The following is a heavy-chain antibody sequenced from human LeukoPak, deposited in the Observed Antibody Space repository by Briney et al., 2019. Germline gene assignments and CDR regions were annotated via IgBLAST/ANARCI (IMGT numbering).Heavy chain of an antibody. D-gene: IGHD3-10*01. CDR2: INHSGST. V-gene: IGHV4-34*01. J-gene: IGHJ5*02. CDR1: GGSFSGYY. CDR3: ARRGPPRTLLRGVKSGWFDP. Sequence: SETLSLTCAVYGGSFSGYYWSWIRQPPGKGLEWIGEINHSGSTNYNPSLKSRVTISVDTSKNQFSLRLSSVTAADTAVYYCARRGPPRTLLRGVKSGWFDPWGQGTLVTVSS.